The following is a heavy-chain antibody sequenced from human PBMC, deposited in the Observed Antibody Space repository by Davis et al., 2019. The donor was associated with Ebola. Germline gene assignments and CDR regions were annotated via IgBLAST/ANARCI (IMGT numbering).Heavy chain of an antibody. CDR3: ARVEGDFWRAYYRVGFDP. CDR2: IYSGGST. D-gene: IGHD3-3*01. V-gene: IGHV3-53*01. Sequence: GESLKISCAASGFTVSSNYMSWVRQAPGKGLEWVSVIYSGGSTYYADSVKGRFTISRDNSKNTLYLQMNSLRAADTAVYYCARVEGDFWRAYYRVGFDPWGQGTLVTVSS. J-gene: IGHJ5*02. CDR1: GFTVSSNY.